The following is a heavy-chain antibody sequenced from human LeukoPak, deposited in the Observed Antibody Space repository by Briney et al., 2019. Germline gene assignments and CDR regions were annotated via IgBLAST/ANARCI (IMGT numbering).Heavy chain of an antibody. D-gene: IGHD5-24*01. V-gene: IGHV3-30*18. CDR2: ISYDGSNK. Sequence: GRSLRLSCAASGFTFSSYGMHWVRQAPGKGLEWVAVISYDGSNKYYADSMKGRFTISRDNSKNTLYLQMNSLRAEDTAVYYCAKGSFGLQIDYWGQGTLVTVSS. CDR1: GFTFSSYG. J-gene: IGHJ4*02. CDR3: AKGSFGLQIDY.